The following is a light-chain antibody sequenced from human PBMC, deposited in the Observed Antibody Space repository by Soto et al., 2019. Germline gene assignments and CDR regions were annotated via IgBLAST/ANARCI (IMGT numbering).Light chain of an antibody. V-gene: IGKV3-11*01. CDR1: QSVVNY. Sequence: EIVLTQSPATLSLSPGERATLSCRASQSVVNYLAWYQQKPGQAPRLLIHDASNRATGIPARFSGSGSGTDFTLTISSLEPEDFAVYYCQQRTKWPSSTFGQGTRLEIK. J-gene: IGKJ5*01. CDR2: DAS. CDR3: QQRTKWPSST.